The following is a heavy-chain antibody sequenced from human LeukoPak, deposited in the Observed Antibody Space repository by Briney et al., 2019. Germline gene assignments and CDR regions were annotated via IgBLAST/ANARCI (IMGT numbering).Heavy chain of an antibody. V-gene: IGHV3-23*01. J-gene: IGHJ4*02. CDR2: ISGGGANT. D-gene: IGHD4-11*01. CDR3: ARDRGYSNFDY. CDR1: GFSFSNSG. Sequence: GGSLRLSCAASGFSFSNSGMSWVRQAPAKGLEWVAGISGGGANTHYADSVKGRFTISRDNAQDSLYLQMNSLRAEDTAVYYCARDRGYSNFDYWGQGTLLTVSS.